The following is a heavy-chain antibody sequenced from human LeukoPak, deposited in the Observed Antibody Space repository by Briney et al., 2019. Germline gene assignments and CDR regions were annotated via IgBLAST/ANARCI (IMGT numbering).Heavy chain of an antibody. CDR1: GFTFRSYG. CDR2: TSFDGRNK. D-gene: IGHD3-10*01. Sequence: GRSLRLSCAASGFTFRSYGMHWVRQAPGKGLEWVAITSFDGRNKYYADSVKGRFTISRDNSKNTLYLQMNSLRVEDTAVYYCAKEGYYGSGSYIPHFDYWGQGTPVTVSS. J-gene: IGHJ4*02. CDR3: AKEGYYGSGSYIPHFDY. V-gene: IGHV3-30*18.